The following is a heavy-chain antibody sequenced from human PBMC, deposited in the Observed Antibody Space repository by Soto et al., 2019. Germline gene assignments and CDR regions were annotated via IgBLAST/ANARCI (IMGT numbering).Heavy chain of an antibody. J-gene: IGHJ5*02. CDR2: INAGNGNT. CDR1: GYTFTSYA. CDR3: AREGDYDFWSGLNWFDP. D-gene: IGHD3-3*01. V-gene: IGHV1-3*01. Sequence: ASVKGSCKASGYTFTSYAMHWGRQAPGQRLEWMGWINAGNGNTKYSEKFEGRVTITRDTSASTAYMELSSLRSEDTAVYYCAREGDYDFWSGLNWFDPWGQGTLVTVSS.